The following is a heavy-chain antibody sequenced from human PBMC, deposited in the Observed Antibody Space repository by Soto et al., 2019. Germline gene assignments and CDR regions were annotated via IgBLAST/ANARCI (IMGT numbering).Heavy chain of an antibody. Sequence: LSLTCTVSCGSISSGDYYWSWIRQPPGKGLEWIGYIYYSGSTYYNPSLKSRVTISVDTSKNQFSLKMTSVTDADTAVYYCARVRADYYDSSGYYLFDYWGQGNLVTVSS. J-gene: IGHJ4*02. CDR3: ARVRADYYDSSGYYLFDY. V-gene: IGHV4-30-4*01. CDR1: CGSISSGDYY. D-gene: IGHD3-22*01. CDR2: IYYSGST.